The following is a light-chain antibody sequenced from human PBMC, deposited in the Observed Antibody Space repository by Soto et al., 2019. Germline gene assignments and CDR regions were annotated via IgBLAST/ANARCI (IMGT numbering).Light chain of an antibody. CDR1: SSDVGGYNY. CDR3: SSYTSSRTLLYV. J-gene: IGLJ1*01. CDR2: DVS. V-gene: IGLV2-14*01. Sequence: QSALTQPASVSGSPGQSITISCTGTSSDVGGYNYVSWYQQHPGKAPKLMIYDVSNRPSGVSNRFSGSKSGNTASLTISGLHAEDESDYYCSSYTSSRTLLYVFGTGTKVTVL.